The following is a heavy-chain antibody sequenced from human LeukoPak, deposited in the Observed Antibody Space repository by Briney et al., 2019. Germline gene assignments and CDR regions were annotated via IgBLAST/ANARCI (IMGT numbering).Heavy chain of an antibody. CDR1: GFTFSSYG. D-gene: IGHD5-18*01. Sequence: GGSLRLSCAASGFTFSSYGMHWVRQAPGKGLEWVAVISYDGSNKYYADSVKGRFTISRDNSKNTLYLQMNSLRAEDTAVYYCAIERGYHLDYWGQGTLVTVSS. CDR3: AIERGYHLDY. J-gene: IGHJ4*02. V-gene: IGHV3-30*03. CDR2: ISYDGSNK.